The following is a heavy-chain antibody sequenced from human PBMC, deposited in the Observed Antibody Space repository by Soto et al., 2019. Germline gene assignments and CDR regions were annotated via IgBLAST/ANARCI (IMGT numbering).Heavy chain of an antibody. CDR3: TRDSTDFYDSTGYPKD. Sequence: QVQLVESGGGLVRPGGSLRLSCRASGFVFSDYYMSWIRQAPGKGLEWLAFISDTGTYTNYADFGKGRFTISRDNDRKSAELQRDGLRGEDTAVYYGTRDSTDFYDSTGYPKDWGQGIQVTVSS. CDR1: GFVFSDYY. V-gene: IGHV3-11*06. D-gene: IGHD3-22*01. CDR2: ISDTGTYT. J-gene: IGHJ4*02.